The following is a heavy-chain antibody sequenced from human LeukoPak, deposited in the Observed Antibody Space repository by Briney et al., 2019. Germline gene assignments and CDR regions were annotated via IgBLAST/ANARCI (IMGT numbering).Heavy chain of an antibody. V-gene: IGHV3-7*01. CDR3: ARGDHYYHDNSGYYYFDY. D-gene: IGHD3-22*01. J-gene: IGHJ4*02. CDR2: IKQDGIEK. Sequence: GGSLRLSCAASGFSFSNDWMSWVRQAPGKGLEWVAHIKQDGIEKYYVDSVKGRFTISRDNAKNSLYLQMNSLRAEDTAVYCCARGDHYYHDNSGYYYFDYWGQGALVTVSS. CDR1: GFSFSNDW.